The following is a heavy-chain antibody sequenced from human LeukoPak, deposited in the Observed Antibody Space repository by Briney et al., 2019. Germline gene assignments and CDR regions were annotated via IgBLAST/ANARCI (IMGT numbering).Heavy chain of an antibody. CDR2: IKQDGSEK. CDR1: GFTFSSYW. Sequence: PGGSLRLSCAASGFTFSSYWMSWVRQAAGKGLEGVANIKQDGSEKYYVNSVKGRFTISRDNAKNSLYLQMNSLRAEDTAVYYCASDSSGPYYFDYWGQGTLVTVSS. CDR3: ASDSSGPYYFDY. J-gene: IGHJ4*02. V-gene: IGHV3-7*04. D-gene: IGHD3-22*01.